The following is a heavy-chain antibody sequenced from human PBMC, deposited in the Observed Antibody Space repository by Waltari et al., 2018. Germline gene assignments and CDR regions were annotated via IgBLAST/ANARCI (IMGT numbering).Heavy chain of an antibody. CDR3: AGGDGGVVPAADYYYGMDV. CDR2: MNPNSGNT. CDR1: GYTFTSYD. D-gene: IGHD2-2*01. V-gene: IGHV1-8*01. J-gene: IGHJ6*02. Sequence: QVQLVQSGAEVKKPGASVKVSCKASGYTFTSYDINWVRQATGQGLEWMGWMNPNSGNTGYAQKFQGRVTMTRNTSISRAYMGLSSLRSEDTAVYYCAGGDGGVVPAADYYYGMDVWGQGTTVTVSS.